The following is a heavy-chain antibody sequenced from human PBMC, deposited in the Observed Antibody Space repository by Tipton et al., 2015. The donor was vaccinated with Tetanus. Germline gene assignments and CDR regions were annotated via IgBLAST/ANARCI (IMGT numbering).Heavy chain of an antibody. CDR1: GFTVSSNY. CDR3: AKDNRIAVASGYFGV. V-gene: IGHV3-23*01. D-gene: IGHD6-19*01. J-gene: IGHJ6*02. CDR2: ISGSGGST. Sequence: SLRLSCAASGFTVSSNYMSWVRQAPGKGLEWVSAISGSGGSTYYADSVKGRFTISRDNSKNTLYLQMNSLRAEDTAVYYCAKDNRIAVASGYFGVWGQGTTVPVSS.